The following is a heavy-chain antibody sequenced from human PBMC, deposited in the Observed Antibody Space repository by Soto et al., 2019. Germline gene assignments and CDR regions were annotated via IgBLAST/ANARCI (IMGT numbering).Heavy chain of an antibody. CDR3: ARARVDYGDYSYYYGMDV. V-gene: IGHV1-46*01. CDR2: INPSGGST. D-gene: IGHD4-17*01. J-gene: IGHJ6*02. Sequence: ASVKVSCKASGYTFTSYYMHWVRQAPGQGLEWMGIINPSGGSTSYAQKFQGRVTMTRDTSTSTVYMELSSLRSEDTAVYYCARARVDYGDYSYYYGMDVWGQGTTVTVS. CDR1: GYTFTSYY.